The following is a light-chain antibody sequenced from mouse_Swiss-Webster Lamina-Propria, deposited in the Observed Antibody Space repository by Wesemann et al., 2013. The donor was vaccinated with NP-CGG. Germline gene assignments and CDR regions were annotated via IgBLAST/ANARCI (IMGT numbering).Light chain of an antibody. CDR1: QDVSTA. CDR2: WAS. J-gene: IGKJ5*01. CDR3: QQHYSTPLT. V-gene: IGKV6-25*01. Sequence: DIVMTQSXKFMSTSVGDRVSITCKASQDVSTAVAWYQQKPGQSPKLLIYWASTRHTGVPDRFTGSGSGTDYTLTISSVQAEDLALYYCQQHYSTPLTFGAGTKLELK.